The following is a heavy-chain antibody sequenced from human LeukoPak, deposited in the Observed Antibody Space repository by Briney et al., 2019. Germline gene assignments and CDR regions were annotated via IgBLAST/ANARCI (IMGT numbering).Heavy chain of an antibody. D-gene: IGHD1-26*01. Sequence: GGSLRLSCAASGFTLSSSAMNWVREAPGKGLEWGSSINNVGSHIYYAGSVKGRFTISRDNTKNSLYLQMNSLRAEDTAVYYCSRDPTYYLRYGYFDYWGQGALVTVSS. J-gene: IGHJ4*02. CDR1: GFTLSSSA. CDR2: INNVGSHI. CDR3: SRDPTYYLRYGYFDY. V-gene: IGHV3-21*01.